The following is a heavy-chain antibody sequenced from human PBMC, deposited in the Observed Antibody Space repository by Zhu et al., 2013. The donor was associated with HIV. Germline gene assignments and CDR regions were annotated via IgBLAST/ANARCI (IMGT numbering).Heavy chain of an antibody. CDR3: ARSAAAGIPPYYYYGMDV. Sequence: QVQLVQSGAEVKKPGASVKVSCKASGYTFTSYYMHWVRQAPGQGLEWMGIINPSGGSTSYAQKFQGRVTMTRDTSTSTVYMELSSLRSEDTAVYYCARSAAAGIPPYYYYGMDVWGQGTTVTVSS. CDR1: GYTFTSYY. D-gene: IGHD6-13*01. CDR2: INPSGGST. J-gene: IGHJ6*02. V-gene: IGHV1-46*03.